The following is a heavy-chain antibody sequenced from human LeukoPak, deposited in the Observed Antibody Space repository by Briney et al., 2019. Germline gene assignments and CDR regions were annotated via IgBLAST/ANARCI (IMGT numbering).Heavy chain of an antibody. CDR3: ARGAVEMATIGLPFDY. J-gene: IGHJ4*02. V-gene: IGHV1-69*05. CDR2: IIPIFGTA. D-gene: IGHD5-24*01. CDR1: GYTFTGYY. Sequence: ASVKVSCKASGYTFTGYYMHWVRQAPGQGLEWMGRIIPIFGTANYAQKFQGRVTITTDESTSTAYMELSSLRSEDTAVYYCARGAVEMATIGLPFDYWGQGTLVTVSS.